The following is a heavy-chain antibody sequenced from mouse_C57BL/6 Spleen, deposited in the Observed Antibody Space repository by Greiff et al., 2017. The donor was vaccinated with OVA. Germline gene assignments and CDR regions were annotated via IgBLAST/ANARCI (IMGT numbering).Heavy chain of an antibody. CDR1: GYSFTGYY. Sequence: EVQLQQSGPELVKPGASVKISCKASGYSFTGYYMNWVKQSPEKSLEWIGEINPSTGGTTYNQKFKAKATLTVDKSSSTAYMQLKSLTSEDSAVYYCAATAQAIFDYWGQGTTLTVSS. CDR2: INPSTGGT. CDR3: AATAQAIFDY. J-gene: IGHJ2*01. D-gene: IGHD3-2*02. V-gene: IGHV1-42*01.